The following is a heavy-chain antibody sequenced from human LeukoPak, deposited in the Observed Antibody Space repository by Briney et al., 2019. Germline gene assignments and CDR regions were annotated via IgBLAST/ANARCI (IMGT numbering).Heavy chain of an antibody. D-gene: IGHD1-26*01. CDR1: GGSIRTYY. Sequence: SETLSLTCTVSGGSIRTYYWSWIRLPPGKGLEWIGYIYHSGSTNYNPSLKSRVTFSIDSSKNQFSLKLNSVTAADTALYFCARGIGLVGATFYFDDWGQGTPVTVSS. CDR2: IYHSGST. J-gene: IGHJ4*02. V-gene: IGHV4-59*12. CDR3: ARGIGLVGATFYFDD.